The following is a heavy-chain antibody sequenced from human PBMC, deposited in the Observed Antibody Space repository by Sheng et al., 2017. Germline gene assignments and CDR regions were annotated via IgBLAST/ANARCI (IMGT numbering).Heavy chain of an antibody. CDR2: IRSQGETYAT. D-gene: IGHD5-12*01. CDR1: GFTFSGSA. Sequence: EVQLVESGGGLVQPGGSLKLSCAASGFTFSGSAIHWVRQASGKGLEWVGRIRSQGETYATAYAASVKGRFTISRDDSRNTAYLQMNSLKTEDTAVYYCSRLEEMATISTSLDDWGQGTLVTVSS. V-gene: IGHV3-73*02. CDR3: SRLEEMATISTSLDD. J-gene: IGHJ4*02.